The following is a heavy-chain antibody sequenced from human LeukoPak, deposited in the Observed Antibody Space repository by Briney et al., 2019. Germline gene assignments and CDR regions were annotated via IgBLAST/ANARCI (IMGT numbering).Heavy chain of an antibody. V-gene: IGHV3-23*01. Sequence: GGSLRLSCAASGFTFSSYAMSWVRQAPGKGLEWVSAISGSGGSTYYADSVKGRFTISRDNAKNSLYLQMNSLRAEDTAVYYCARESGDVNFGVVGYWGQGTLITVSS. CDR3: ARESGDVNFGVVGY. CDR1: GFTFSSYA. D-gene: IGHD3-3*01. CDR2: ISGSGGST. J-gene: IGHJ4*02.